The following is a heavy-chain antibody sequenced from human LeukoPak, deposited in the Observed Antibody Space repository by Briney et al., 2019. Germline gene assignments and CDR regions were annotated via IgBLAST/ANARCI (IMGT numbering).Heavy chain of an antibody. CDR3: ASGFLDDFWSGHF. CDR1: GFSFSTHW. J-gene: IGHJ4*02. Sequence: GGPLRLSCAASGFSFSTHWMSWVRLAPGKGPEGVANIKYYGSEKYYVDSVKGRFTISRDNAKTSLYLHMNILRAEDTAVYYCASGFLDDFWSGHFWGQGTLVTVSS. CDR2: IKYYGSEK. D-gene: IGHD3-3*01. V-gene: IGHV3-7*01.